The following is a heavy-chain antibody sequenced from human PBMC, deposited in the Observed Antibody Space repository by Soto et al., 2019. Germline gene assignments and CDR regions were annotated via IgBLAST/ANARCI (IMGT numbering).Heavy chain of an antibody. Sequence: VQLVESGGGVVQPGRSLRLSCAASGFTFSSYAMHWVRQAPGKGLEWVAVISYDGSNKYYADSVKGRFTISRDNSKNTLYLQMNSLRAEDTAVYYCARAGDQNYYYYGMDVWGQGTTVTVSS. CDR2: ISYDGSNK. V-gene: IGHV3-30-3*01. CDR3: ARAGDQNYYYYGMDV. CDR1: GFTFSSYA. J-gene: IGHJ6*02.